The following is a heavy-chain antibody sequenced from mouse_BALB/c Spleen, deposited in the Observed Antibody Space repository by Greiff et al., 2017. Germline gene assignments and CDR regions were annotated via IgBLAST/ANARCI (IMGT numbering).Heavy chain of an antibody. J-gene: IGHJ1*01. CDR1: GFNIKDTY. D-gene: IGHD1-1*01. CDR2: IDPANGNT. CDR3: ARGYYGSSSYWYVDV. V-gene: IGHV14-3*02. Sequence: VQLQQSGAELVKPGASVKLSCTASGFNIKDTYMHWVKQRPEQGLEWIGRIDPANGNTKYDPKFQGKATITADTSSNTAYLQLSSLTSEDTAVYYCARGYYGSSSYWYVDVWGAGTTVTVSS.